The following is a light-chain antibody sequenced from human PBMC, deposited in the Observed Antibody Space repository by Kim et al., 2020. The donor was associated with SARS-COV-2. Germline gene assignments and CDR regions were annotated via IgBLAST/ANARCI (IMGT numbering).Light chain of an antibody. V-gene: IGLV3-21*04. CDR1: NIGSKS. Sequence: SYELTQPPSVSVAPGKTARITCGGNNIGSKSVHWYQQKPGQAPVLVIYYDSDRPSGIPERFSGSNSGNTATLTISRVEAGDEADYYCQVWHSSSDHPVFGGGIKLTVL. CDR2: YDS. J-gene: IGLJ3*02. CDR3: QVWHSSSDHPV.